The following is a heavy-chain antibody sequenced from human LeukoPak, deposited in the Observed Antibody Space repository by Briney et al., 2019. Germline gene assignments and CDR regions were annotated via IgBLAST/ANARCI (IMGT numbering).Heavy chain of an antibody. CDR2: INPNCGGT. V-gene: IGHV1-2*02. J-gene: IGHJ4*02. CDR1: GYTFTAYY. Sequence: ASVKVSCEASGYTFTAYYMHWVRQAPGQGLEWMGWINPNCGGTNYAQKFQGRVTVTRDTSISTAYMELSRLISDDTAVYYCARDLGQTYYYDTSGLNYWGQGTLVTVSS. CDR3: ARDLGQTYYYDTSGLNY. D-gene: IGHD3-22*01.